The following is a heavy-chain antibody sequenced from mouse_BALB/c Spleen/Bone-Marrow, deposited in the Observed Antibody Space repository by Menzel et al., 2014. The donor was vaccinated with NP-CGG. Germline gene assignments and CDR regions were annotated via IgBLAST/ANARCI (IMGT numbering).Heavy chain of an antibody. CDR1: GFTFSNYG. Sequence: EVQLQQSGGGLVQPGGSLKLSCAASGFTFSNYGMPWVRQTPDKRLEMIATINVNGDTTYHPDSVRGRFTISRDNVKNTLYLQMSSLKSEDTAMYYCARGYDYSSWFAYWGQGTLVTVSA. D-gene: IGHD2-4*01. CDR3: ARGYDYSSWFAY. V-gene: IGHV5-6-3*01. J-gene: IGHJ3*01. CDR2: INVNGDTT.